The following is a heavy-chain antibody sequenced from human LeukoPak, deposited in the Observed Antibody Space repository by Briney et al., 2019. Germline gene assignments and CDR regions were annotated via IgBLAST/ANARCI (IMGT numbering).Heavy chain of an antibody. Sequence: GGSLRLSCAASGVTFSSYSMNWVRQAPGKGPEWVSSISSSSSYIYYADSVKGRFTISRDNAKNSLYLQMNSLRAEDTAVYYCARQVEEAAFDIWGQGTMVTVSS. J-gene: IGHJ3*02. CDR1: GVTFSSYS. CDR3: ARQVEEAAFDI. V-gene: IGHV3-21*01. CDR2: ISSSSSYI.